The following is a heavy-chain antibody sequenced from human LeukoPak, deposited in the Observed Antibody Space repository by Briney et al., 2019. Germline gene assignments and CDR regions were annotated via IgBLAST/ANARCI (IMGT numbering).Heavy chain of an antibody. D-gene: IGHD5-18*01. CDR2: ISSSSSTI. CDR3: ARGKDTAMAY. CDR1: GFIFSSYS. V-gene: IGHV3-48*01. Sequence: GGSLRLSCAASGFIFSSYSMSWVRQAPGKGLGWVSYISSSSSTIYYADSVKGRFTISRDNAKNSLYLQMNSLRAEDTAVYYCARGKDTAMAYWGQGTLVTVSS. J-gene: IGHJ4*02.